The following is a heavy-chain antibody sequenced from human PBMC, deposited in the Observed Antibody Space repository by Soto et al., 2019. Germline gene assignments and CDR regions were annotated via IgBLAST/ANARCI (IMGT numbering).Heavy chain of an antibody. J-gene: IGHJ4*02. Sequence: ASVKVSCKASGYTFTSYGISWVRQAPGQGLEWLGWTSAYNGNTNYAQELQGRVTMTSDTSTSTAYMELRSLRSDDTAVYFCARLQRYCTSASCSQFYFDFWGQGTLVTVSS. CDR2: TSAYNGNT. CDR1: GYTFTSYG. D-gene: IGHD2-2*01. CDR3: ARLQRYCTSASCSQFYFDF. V-gene: IGHV1-18*01.